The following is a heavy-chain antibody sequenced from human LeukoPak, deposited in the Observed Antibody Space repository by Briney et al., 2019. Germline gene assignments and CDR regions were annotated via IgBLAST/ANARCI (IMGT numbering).Heavy chain of an antibody. CDR1: GYTFASYY. CDR2: INPSGGST. Sequence: ASVKVSCEASGYTFASYYMHWVRQAPGQGLEWMGIINPSGGSTSYAQKFQGRVTMTRDTSTSTVYMELSSLRSEDTAVYYCATAQRGYSYEEYYYYGMDVWGQGTTVTVSS. V-gene: IGHV1-46*01. J-gene: IGHJ6*02. D-gene: IGHD5-18*01. CDR3: ATAQRGYSYEEYYYYGMDV.